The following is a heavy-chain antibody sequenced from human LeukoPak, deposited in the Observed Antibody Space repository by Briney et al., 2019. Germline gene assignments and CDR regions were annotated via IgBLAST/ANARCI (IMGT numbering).Heavy chain of an antibody. J-gene: IGHJ4*02. CDR2: ISSSSSDI. D-gene: IGHD2-15*01. CDR1: GFTLSSYR. CDR3: ARAREGPSSY. Sequence: PGESLRLSCAVSGFTLSSYRMKWDRQAPGKGLEWVSYISSSSSDISYADTVNARSTTSRDNPKNSLYLQMNSPSAADTAVYYCARAREGPSSYWGQGTLVTVSS. V-gene: IGHV3-21*01.